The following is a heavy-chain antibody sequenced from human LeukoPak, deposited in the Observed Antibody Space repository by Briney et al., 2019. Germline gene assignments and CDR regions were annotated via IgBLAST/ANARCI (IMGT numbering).Heavy chain of an antibody. D-gene: IGHD3-10*01. CDR1: GGSISSYY. Sequence: SETLSLTCTVSGGSISSYYWSWIRQPPGKGLEWIGYIYYSGSTNYNPSLKSRVTISVDTSKNQFSLKLSSVTAADTAVYYCLYYGSGSRYYWGQGTLVTVSS. CDR3: LYYGSGSRYY. V-gene: IGHV4-59*01. J-gene: IGHJ4*02. CDR2: IYYSGST.